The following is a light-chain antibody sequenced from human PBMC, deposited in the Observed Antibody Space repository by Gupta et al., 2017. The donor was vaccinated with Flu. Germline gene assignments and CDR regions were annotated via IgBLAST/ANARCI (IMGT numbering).Light chain of an antibody. V-gene: IGKV1-12*01. CDR3: QQAYSFPLT. J-gene: IGKJ4*01. CDR1: QTIYSE. Sequence: ASQTIYSEVAWYQHKPGKAPKLLIHPATTLQNGVPSRFSGSGYGTDFTLTITSLQPEDFATYYCQQAYSFPLTFGGGTKVEI. CDR2: PAT.